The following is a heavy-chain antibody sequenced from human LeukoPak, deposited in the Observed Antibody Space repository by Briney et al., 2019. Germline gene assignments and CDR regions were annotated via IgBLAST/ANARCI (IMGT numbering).Heavy chain of an antibody. CDR3: ARGESYYYGSGKIDY. Sequence: PSETLSLTCTVSGGSISSYYWSWIRQPPGKGLEWIGYIYYSGSTNYNPSLKSRVTISVDTSKNQFSLKLSSVTAADTAVYYCARGESYYYGSGKIDYWGQGTLVTVSS. D-gene: IGHD3-10*01. J-gene: IGHJ4*02. CDR2: IYYSGST. V-gene: IGHV4-59*12. CDR1: GGSISSYY.